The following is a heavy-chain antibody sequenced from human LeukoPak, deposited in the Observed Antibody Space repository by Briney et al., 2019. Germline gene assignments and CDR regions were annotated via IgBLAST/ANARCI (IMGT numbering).Heavy chain of an antibody. V-gene: IGHV4-34*01. CDR3: ARTSGDDSGYYHDF. J-gene: IGHJ4*02. CDR2: INHSGST. CDR1: GGSFSGYY. Sequence: PSETLSLTCAVYGGSFSGYYWSWIRQPPGKGLEWIGEINHSGSTNYNPSLRSRVTISVDTSKNQFSLKLSSVTAADTAVYYCARTSGDDSGYYHDFWGQGTLVTVSS. D-gene: IGHD3-22*01.